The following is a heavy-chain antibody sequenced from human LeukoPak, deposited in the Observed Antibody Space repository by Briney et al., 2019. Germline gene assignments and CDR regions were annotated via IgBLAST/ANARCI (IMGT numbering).Heavy chain of an antibody. Sequence: GGSLRLSCAASGFTVSSNYMSWVRQAPGKGLEWVANIKQDGSEKYYVDSVKGRFTISRDNAKKSLYLQMNSLRAEDTAVYYCASYSGSYYAAFDIWGQGTMVTVSS. V-gene: IGHV3-7*05. CDR1: GFTVSSNY. CDR2: IKQDGSEK. CDR3: ASYSGSYYAAFDI. D-gene: IGHD1-26*01. J-gene: IGHJ3*02.